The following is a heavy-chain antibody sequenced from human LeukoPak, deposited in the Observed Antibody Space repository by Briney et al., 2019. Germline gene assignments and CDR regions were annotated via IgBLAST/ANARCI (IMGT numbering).Heavy chain of an antibody. CDR3: ARQTGSGLFILP. CDR2: IYYTGNT. Sequence: TSETLSLTCTVSGVSISSSNSYWGWIRQPPGKGLEWIASIYYTGNTYYNTSLKSRVTISIDTSKNQFSLRLTSVTAADTAVYYCARQTGSGLFILPGGQGTLVTVSS. V-gene: IGHV4-39*01. D-gene: IGHD3/OR15-3a*01. CDR1: GVSISSSNSY. J-gene: IGHJ4*02.